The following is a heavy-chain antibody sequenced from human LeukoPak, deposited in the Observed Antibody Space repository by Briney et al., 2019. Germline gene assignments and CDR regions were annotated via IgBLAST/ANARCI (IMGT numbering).Heavy chain of an antibody. D-gene: IGHD2-21*01. Sequence: PSETLSLTCAVSGYSISSGYYWGWIRQPPGKGLEWIGSIYHSGKTHYNPSLKSRVTISVDTSKNQFSLSLNSVTAADTAVYYCARLGIALPTDCWGQGTLVTVSS. V-gene: IGHV4-38-2*01. J-gene: IGHJ4*02. CDR1: GYSISSGYY. CDR3: ARLGIALPTDC. CDR2: IYHSGKT.